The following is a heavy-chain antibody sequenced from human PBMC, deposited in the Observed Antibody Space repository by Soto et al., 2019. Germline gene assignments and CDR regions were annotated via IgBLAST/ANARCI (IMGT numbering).Heavy chain of an antibody. Sequence: SETLSLTCAVYGGSFSGYYWSWIRQPPGKGLEWIGEINHSGSTNYNPSLKSRVTISVDTSKNQFSLKLSSVTAADTAVYYCARGRASSTIRSHNDYWGQGTLVTVSS. CDR1: GGSFSGYY. CDR2: INHSGST. D-gene: IGHD3-9*01. CDR3: ARGRASSTIRSHNDY. J-gene: IGHJ4*02. V-gene: IGHV4-34*01.